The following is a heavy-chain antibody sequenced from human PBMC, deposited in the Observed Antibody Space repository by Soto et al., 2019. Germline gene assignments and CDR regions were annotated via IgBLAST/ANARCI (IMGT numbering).Heavy chain of an antibody. V-gene: IGHV3-66*01. CDR1: GFTFSSYW. Sequence: EVQLVESGGGLVQPGGSLRLSCAASGFTFSSYWMHWVRQAPGKGLEWVSVIYSGGSTYYADSVKGRFTISRDNSKNTLYLQMNSLRAEDTAVYYCARGSYYYGSGDAFDIWGQGTMVTVSS. D-gene: IGHD3-10*01. CDR3: ARGSYYYGSGDAFDI. CDR2: IYSGGST. J-gene: IGHJ3*02.